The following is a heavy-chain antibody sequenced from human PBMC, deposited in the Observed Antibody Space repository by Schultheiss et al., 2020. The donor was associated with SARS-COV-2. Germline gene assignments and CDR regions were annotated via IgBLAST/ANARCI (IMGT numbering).Heavy chain of an antibody. D-gene: IGHD6-19*01. Sequence: ASVKVSCKASGYTFTSYYMHWVRQAPGQGLEWMGWISAYNGNTNYAQKLQGRVTMTTDTSTSTAYMELRSLRSDDTAVYYCARVEYSSGWYDGDYWGQGTLVTVSS. CDR2: ISAYNGNT. CDR1: GYTFTSYY. CDR3: ARVEYSSGWYDGDY. J-gene: IGHJ4*02. V-gene: IGHV1-18*04.